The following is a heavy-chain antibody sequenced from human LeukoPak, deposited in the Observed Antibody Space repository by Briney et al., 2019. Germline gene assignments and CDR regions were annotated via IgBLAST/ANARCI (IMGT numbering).Heavy chain of an antibody. J-gene: IGHJ4*02. CDR3: AKGRLGDYGDY. D-gene: IGHD7-27*01. Sequence: PGGPLRLSCAASGFTFSSYAMNWVRQAPGKGLEWVSAISTSGGSTYYADSVKGRFTISRDNSKNTLYLQMNSLRAEDTALYYCAKGRLGDYGDYWGQGTLVTVSS. V-gene: IGHV3-23*01. CDR1: GFTFSSYA. CDR2: ISTSGGST.